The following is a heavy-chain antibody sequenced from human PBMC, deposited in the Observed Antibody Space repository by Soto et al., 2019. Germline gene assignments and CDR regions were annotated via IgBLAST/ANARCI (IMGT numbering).Heavy chain of an antibody. CDR1: GYTFTSYG. Sequence: QVQLVQSGAEVKKPGASVKVSCKASGYTFTSYGINWVRQAPGQGLEWMGWISAYNGNTNYAPKPQGRVTMTTDTSTTTAYMELRSLRSDDTAVYYCARVSTVWFGAYYYGMDVWGQGTTVTVSS. V-gene: IGHV1-18*01. CDR2: ISAYNGNT. J-gene: IGHJ6*02. CDR3: ARVSTVWFGAYYYGMDV. D-gene: IGHD3-10*01.